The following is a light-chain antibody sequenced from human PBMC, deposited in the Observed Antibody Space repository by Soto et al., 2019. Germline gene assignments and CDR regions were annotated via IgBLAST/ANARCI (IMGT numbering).Light chain of an antibody. CDR3: QQTHSFPLT. J-gene: IGKJ4*01. CDR1: QGINSW. CDR2: TAS. V-gene: IGKV1D-12*01. Sequence: DIQMTQSPSSVSASVGDRVTITCRASQGINSWLAWYQQKPGKAPNLPIYTASSLQSGVPSRFSGSGSGTEFTLTISSLQPEDFATYFCQQTHSFPLTFGGGTKVEIK.